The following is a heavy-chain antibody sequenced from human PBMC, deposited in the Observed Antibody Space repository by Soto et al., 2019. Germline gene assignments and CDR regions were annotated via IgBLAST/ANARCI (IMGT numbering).Heavy chain of an antibody. V-gene: IGHV1-18*04. CDR2: IGAYNGNT. J-gene: IGHJ6*02. D-gene: IGHD2-2*01. Sequence: ASVKVSCKASGYTFTSYGISWVRQAPGQGLEWMGWIGAYNGNTNYAQKLQGRVTMTTDTSTSTAYMELRSLRSDDTAVYYCARVVVPAAIGYYYYYGMDVWGQGTTVTVSS. CDR3: ARVVVPAAIGYYYYYGMDV. CDR1: GYTFTSYG.